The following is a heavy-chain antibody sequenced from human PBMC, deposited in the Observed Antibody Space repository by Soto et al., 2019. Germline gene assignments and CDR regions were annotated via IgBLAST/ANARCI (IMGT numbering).Heavy chain of an antibody. CDR1: GFTFSMYV. J-gene: IGHJ4*02. CDR2: MAYDGNRE. CDR3: ARVGGSFYGSWDS. Sequence: QVQLVESGGGVVQPGRSLRLSCAASGFTFSMYVMHWVRQAPGKGLEWVAVMAYDGNREYYGDSVKGRFFVSRDNSKNTLYLQMNSRRPEDTAVYYCARVGGSFYGSWDSWGQGALVTISS. D-gene: IGHD1-26*01. V-gene: IGHV3-30-3*01.